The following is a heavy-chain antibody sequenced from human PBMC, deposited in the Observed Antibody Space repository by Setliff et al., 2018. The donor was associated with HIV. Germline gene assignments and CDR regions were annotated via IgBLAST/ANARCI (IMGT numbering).Heavy chain of an antibody. CDR3: ASRRAGMWHGLFVGFEN. Sequence: PSETLSLTCAVYGGSFSGSYWSWIRQPPGKGLEWIGEINHSGSTNYSPSLKSRVTISVDTSKNQFSLKLSSVTAADTAVYYCASRRAGMWHGLFVGFENWGQGTLVTVSS. J-gene: IGHJ4*02. V-gene: IGHV4-34*01. CDR2: INHSGST. D-gene: IGHD1-26*01. CDR1: GGSFSGSY.